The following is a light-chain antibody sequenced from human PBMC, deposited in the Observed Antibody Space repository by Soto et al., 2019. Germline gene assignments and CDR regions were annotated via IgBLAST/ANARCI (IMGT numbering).Light chain of an antibody. CDR2: GNS. CDR3: QSYDSSLSGWV. Sequence: QSVLTQPPSVSGAPGQRVTISCSNIGAANDVHWYQQPPGTAPKLLIYGNSNRPSGVPDRFSGSKSDTSASLAITGLQAEDEADYYCQSYDSSLSGWVFGGGTKVTVL. CDR1: NIGAAND. V-gene: IGLV1-40*01. J-gene: IGLJ3*02.